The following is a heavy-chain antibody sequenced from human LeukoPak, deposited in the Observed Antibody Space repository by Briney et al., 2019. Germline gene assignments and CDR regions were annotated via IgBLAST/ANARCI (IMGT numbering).Heavy chain of an antibody. J-gene: IGHJ4*02. CDR1: GYTFTGYY. CDR3: ARVSSWHRFYFDY. CDR2: INPNSGGT. D-gene: IGHD6-13*01. V-gene: IGHV1-2*02. Sequence: GASVKVSCKASGYTFTGYYMHWVRQAPGQGLEWMGWINPNSGGTNYAQKFQGRVTMTRDTSISTAYMELSRLRSDDTAVYYCARVSSWHRFYFDYWGQGTLVTASS.